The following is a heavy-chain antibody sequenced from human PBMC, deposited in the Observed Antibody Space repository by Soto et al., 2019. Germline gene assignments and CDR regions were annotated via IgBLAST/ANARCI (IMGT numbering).Heavy chain of an antibody. CDR2: ISSNSVNI. D-gene: IGHD3-22*01. CDR1: GFNFDDYA. Sequence: EVQLVESGGDRVQPGRSLRLSCAASGFNFDDYAMQWVRQAPGKGLEWVSGISSNSVNIGYADSVKGRFTIFRDNAKSSLYLQMNSRRAEDTALYYCAKDLGRYYDSSGRDAFDIWGQGTMVTVSS. CDR3: AKDLGRYYDSSGRDAFDI. V-gene: IGHV3-9*01. J-gene: IGHJ3*02.